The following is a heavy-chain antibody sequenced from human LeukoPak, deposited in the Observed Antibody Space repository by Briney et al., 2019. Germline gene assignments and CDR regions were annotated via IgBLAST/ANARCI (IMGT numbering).Heavy chain of an antibody. CDR3: AMAYYYDSSGYYGTDAFDI. V-gene: IGHV4-61*01. CDR1: GGSVSSGSYY. CDR2: IYYSGST. J-gene: IGHJ3*02. Sequence: KPSETLSLTCTVSGGSVSSGSYYWSWIRQPPGKGLEWIGYIYYSGSTNYNPSLKSRVTISVDTSKNQFFLKLSSVTAADTAVYYCAMAYYYDSSGYYGTDAFDIWGQGTMVTGSS. D-gene: IGHD3-22*01.